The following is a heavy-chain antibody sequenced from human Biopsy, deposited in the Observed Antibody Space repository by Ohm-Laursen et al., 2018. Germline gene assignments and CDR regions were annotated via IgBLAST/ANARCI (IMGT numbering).Heavy chain of an antibody. CDR2: IYYSGTT. CDR1: GGSISSYY. V-gene: IGHV4-59*01. Sequence: SETLSLTCIVSGGSISSYYWNWIRQHPGKGLEWIGYIYYSGTTDYSPSLKSRVTISIDKSKNQFFLKLSSVTAEDTAVYYCARDDAVTVIRGLYYWGQGALVTVSS. J-gene: IGHJ4*02. CDR3: ARDDAVTVIRGLYY. D-gene: IGHD2-21*02.